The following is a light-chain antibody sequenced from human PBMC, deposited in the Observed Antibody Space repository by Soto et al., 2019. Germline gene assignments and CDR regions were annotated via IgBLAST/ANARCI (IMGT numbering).Light chain of an antibody. Sequence: IVLTQSPATLSLSPGERATLSRRSSQSVSSSYLAWYQQKPGQAPRLLIYDASNRATGIPARFSGSGSGTDFTLTISSLDPEDFAVYYCQQRSNWPPAITFGQGTRLEI. V-gene: IGKV3D-20*02. CDR2: DAS. CDR1: QSVSSSY. CDR3: QQRSNWPPAIT. J-gene: IGKJ5*01.